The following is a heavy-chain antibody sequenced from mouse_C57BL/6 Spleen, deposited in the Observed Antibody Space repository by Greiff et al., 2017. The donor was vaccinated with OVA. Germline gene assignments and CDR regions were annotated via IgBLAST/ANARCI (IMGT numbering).Heavy chain of an antibody. CDR1: GYSITSGYY. CDR3: ASGYGWFAD. V-gene: IGHV3-6*01. D-gene: IGHD1-1*02. Sequence: EVKVEESGPGLVKPSQSLSLTCSVTGYSITSGYYWNWIRQFPGNKLEWMGYISYDGSNNYNPSLKNRSSITRDTSKNQFFLKLNSVTTEDTATYYCASGYGWFADWGQGTLVTVSA. CDR2: ISYDGSN. J-gene: IGHJ3*01.